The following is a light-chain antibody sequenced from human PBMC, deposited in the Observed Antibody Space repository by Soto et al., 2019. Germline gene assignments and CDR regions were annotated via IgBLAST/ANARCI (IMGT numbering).Light chain of an antibody. V-gene: IGLV1-40*01. Sequence: QSVLTQPPSVSGAPGQRVTISCTGSSSNIGAGYDVHWYQQLPGTAPKLLIYGSSNRPSGVPDRFSGSKSGTSASLAITGLQAEDEADYYCQSYDSSLSAFYVFGTGTKVPVL. J-gene: IGLJ1*01. CDR2: GSS. CDR3: QSYDSSLSAFYV. CDR1: SSNIGAGYD.